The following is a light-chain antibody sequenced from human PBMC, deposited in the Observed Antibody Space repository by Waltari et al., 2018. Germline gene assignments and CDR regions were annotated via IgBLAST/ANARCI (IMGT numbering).Light chain of an antibody. V-gene: IGKV3-11*01. CDR3: QQRHNWPLT. Sequence: EIVLTQSPATLSLSPGEGATLSCRASESVRSYLAWYQHKPGQAPRLLIYDASNRASGIPARFSGSGSGTDFSLSISSLEPEDFAVYYCQQRHNWPLTFGGGTEVEIK. CDR1: ESVRSY. J-gene: IGKJ4*01. CDR2: DAS.